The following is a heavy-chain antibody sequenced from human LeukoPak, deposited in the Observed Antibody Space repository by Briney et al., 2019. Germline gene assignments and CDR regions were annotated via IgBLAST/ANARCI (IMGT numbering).Heavy chain of an antibody. CDR2: ISGSAEKT. V-gene: IGHV3-23*01. Sequence: GGSLRLSCAASGFAFSSHAMTWVRQAPGKGLEWVSSISGSAEKTYYADSVKGRFTISRDSSQKILNLQMNILRVEDTAIYYCARGSTYDFWSGDALDVWGQGTMVTVAS. J-gene: IGHJ3*01. CDR1: GFAFSSHA. D-gene: IGHD3-3*01. CDR3: ARGSTYDFWSGDALDV.